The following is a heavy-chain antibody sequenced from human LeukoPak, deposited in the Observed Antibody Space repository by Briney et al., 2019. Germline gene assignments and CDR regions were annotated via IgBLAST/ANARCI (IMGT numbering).Heavy chain of an antibody. D-gene: IGHD3-16*02. Sequence: GASVKVSCKASGYTFTSYYMHWVRQAPGQGLEWMGIINPSGGSTSYAQKFQGRVTMTRDMSTSTVYMELSSLRSEDTAVYYCAKAFGGVIAFDYWGQGTLVTVSS. CDR2: INPSGGST. J-gene: IGHJ4*02. CDR3: AKAFGGVIAFDY. V-gene: IGHV1-46*01. CDR1: GYTFTSYY.